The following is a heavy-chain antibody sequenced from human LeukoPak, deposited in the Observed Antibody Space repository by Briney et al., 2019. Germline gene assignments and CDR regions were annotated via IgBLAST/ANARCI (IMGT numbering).Heavy chain of an antibody. D-gene: IGHD2-2*01. CDR3: ARGGFPSAS. CDR1: GYTFTSYE. V-gene: IGHV1-8*01. CDR2: MNPNTGNT. Sequence: GASVKVSCKASGYTFTSYEINWVRQATGQGLEWMGWMNPNTGNTGYAQNFQGRVTMTSDTSITTAYMELSSLGSEDTAVYYCARGGFPSASWGQGTLVTVSS. J-gene: IGHJ4*02.